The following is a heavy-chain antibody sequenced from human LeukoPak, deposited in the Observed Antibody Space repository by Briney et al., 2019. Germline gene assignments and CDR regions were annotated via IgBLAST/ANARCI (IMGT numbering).Heavy chain of an antibody. J-gene: IGHJ3*02. V-gene: IGHV3-48*03. D-gene: IGHD3-10*01. Sequence: PGGSLRLSCAPSGFSLSSYEMNWVRQAPGNGLEGVLYISRGGRTIYYADSGKGRFTISRDNAKNSLYLQMSSLRAEDTAVYYCARFGDAFDIWGQGTMVTVSS. CDR1: GFSLSSYE. CDR3: ARFGDAFDI. CDR2: ISRGGRTI.